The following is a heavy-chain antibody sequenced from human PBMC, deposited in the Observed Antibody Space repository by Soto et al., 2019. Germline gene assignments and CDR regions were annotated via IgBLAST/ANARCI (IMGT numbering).Heavy chain of an antibody. D-gene: IGHD4-17*01. Sequence: PSETLSLTCTVSGGSISSGGYYWSWIRQHPGKGLEWIGYIYYSGSTYYNPSLKGRVTISVDTPKNQFSLKLSSVTAADTAVYYCARRADYGDYEPVIYFDYWGQGTLVTVSS. CDR1: GGSISSGGYY. CDR2: IYYSGST. CDR3: ARRADYGDYEPVIYFDY. V-gene: IGHV4-31*03. J-gene: IGHJ4*02.